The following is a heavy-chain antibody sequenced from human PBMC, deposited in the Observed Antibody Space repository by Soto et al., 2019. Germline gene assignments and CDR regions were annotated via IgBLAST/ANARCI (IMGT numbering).Heavy chain of an antibody. J-gene: IGHJ4*02. Sequence: EVQLVESGGGLVKPGGSLRLSCAASGFTFSSYSMNWVRQAPGKGLEWVSSISSSSSYIYYADSVKGRFTISRDNAKNSLYLQMNSLRAEDTAVYYCARVGKDDFWSGHIQSDYWGQGTLVTVSS. V-gene: IGHV3-21*01. CDR3: ARVGKDDFWSGHIQSDY. D-gene: IGHD3-3*01. CDR2: ISSSSSYI. CDR1: GFTFSSYS.